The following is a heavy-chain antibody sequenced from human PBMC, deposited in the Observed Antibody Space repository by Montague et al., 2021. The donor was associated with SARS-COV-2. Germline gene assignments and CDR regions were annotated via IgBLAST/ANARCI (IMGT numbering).Heavy chain of an antibody. J-gene: IGHJ4*02. CDR3: ARFYRVLPAASFDY. Sequence: SETLSLTCSVSGGSISTSNYYWGWIRQPPGKGLEWIGSVYYSGSTYYNPPLKSRVTVSVDTSKNQFSLKLSSVTAADTAVYYCARFYRVLPAASFDYWGQGTLVTVSS. CDR2: VYYSGST. CDR1: GGSISTSNYY. D-gene: IGHD2-2*01. V-gene: IGHV4-39*01.